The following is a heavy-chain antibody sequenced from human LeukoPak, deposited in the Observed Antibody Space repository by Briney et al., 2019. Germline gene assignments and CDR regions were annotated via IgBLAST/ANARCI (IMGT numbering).Heavy chain of an antibody. CDR2: ISGSGGST. D-gene: IGHD3-22*01. J-gene: IGHJ4*02. CDR3: AKDIYYDSSGYFGY. Sequence: GGSLRLSCAASGFTFSSYGMSWVRQAPGKGLEWVSAISGSGGSTYYADSVKGRFTISRDNSKNTLYLQMNSLRAEDTAVYYCAKDIYYDSSGYFGYWGQGTLVTVSS. CDR1: GFTFSSYG. V-gene: IGHV3-23*01.